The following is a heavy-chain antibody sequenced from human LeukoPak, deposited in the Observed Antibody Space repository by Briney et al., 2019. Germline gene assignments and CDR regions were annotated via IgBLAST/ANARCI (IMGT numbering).Heavy chain of an antibody. D-gene: IGHD2-15*01. V-gene: IGHV1-24*01. CDR1: GYTLTELS. CDR3: ALTGYCSGGSRCSWLNWFDP. CDR2: FDPEDGET. J-gene: IGHJ5*02. Sequence: ASVKVSCKVSGYTLTELSMHWVRQAPGKGLEWMGGFDPEDGETIYAQKFQGRVTMTEDTSTATAYMELSSLRSEDTAVYYCALTGYCSGGSRCSWLNWFDPWGQGTLVTVSS.